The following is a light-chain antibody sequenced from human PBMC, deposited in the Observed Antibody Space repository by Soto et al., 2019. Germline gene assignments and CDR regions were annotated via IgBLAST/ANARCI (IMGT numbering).Light chain of an antibody. CDR2: GTS. CDR1: QSVHRSY. Sequence: EIVLTQSPGTLSLSPGERATLSCRASQSVHRSYLAWYQQKPGHAPRLLIYGTSSRATGLPDMFSGSGSGTDFTLTISRLAPEDSAVFYRQQYGSSITFGQGTKLEIK. CDR3: QQYGSSIT. V-gene: IGKV3-20*01. J-gene: IGKJ5*01.